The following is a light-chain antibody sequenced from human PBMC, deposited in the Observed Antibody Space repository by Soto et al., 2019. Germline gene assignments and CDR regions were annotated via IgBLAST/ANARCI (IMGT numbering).Light chain of an antibody. J-gene: IGLJ2*01. CDR2: SNN. Sequence: QSALTQPPSASGTPGQRVTISWSGSSSNIRSNTVNWYQQLPGTAPKLLIYSNNQRPSGVPDRFSGSKSGTSASLAISGLQSEDEADYYCAAWDDSLNGHVVFGGGTKLTVL. CDR3: AAWDDSLNGHVV. V-gene: IGLV1-44*01. CDR1: SSNIRSNT.